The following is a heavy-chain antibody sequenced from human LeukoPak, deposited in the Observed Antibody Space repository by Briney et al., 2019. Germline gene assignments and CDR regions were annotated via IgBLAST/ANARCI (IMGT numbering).Heavy chain of an antibody. V-gene: IGHV4-31*03. CDR3: ARDGSQYYYGSSGYYDI. D-gene: IGHD3-22*01. CDR1: GGSISSGGYY. Sequence: PSETLSLTCTVSGGSISSGGYYWRWIRQHPGKGLEWIGYIYYSGSTYYNPSLKSRVTISVDTSKNQFSLKLSSVTAADTAVYYCARDGSQYYYGSSGYYDIWGQGTMATVSS. J-gene: IGHJ3*02. CDR2: IYYSGST.